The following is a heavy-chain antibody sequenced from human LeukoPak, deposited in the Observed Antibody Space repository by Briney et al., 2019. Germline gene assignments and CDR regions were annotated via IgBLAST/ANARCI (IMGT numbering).Heavy chain of an antibody. V-gene: IGHV5-51*01. CDR2: IYPGDSDT. Sequence: ESLKVSCKGSGYSFSNYWIGWVRQMPGKGLEWVGIIYPGDSDTRYNPSFQGQVTISADKSISTAYLQWSSLKASDTAMYYCARSPIGYFDWLALYYWGQGTLVTVSS. D-gene: IGHD3-9*01. J-gene: IGHJ4*02. CDR1: GYSFSNYW. CDR3: ARSPIGYFDWLALYY.